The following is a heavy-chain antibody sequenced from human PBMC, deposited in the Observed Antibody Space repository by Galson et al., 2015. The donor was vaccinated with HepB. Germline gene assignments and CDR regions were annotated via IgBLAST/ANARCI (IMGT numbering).Heavy chain of an antibody. D-gene: IGHD1-26*01. J-gene: IGHJ4*02. Sequence: LRLSCAVSGFKFSDFAMHWVRQAPGEGLEWVALISHDGEHQYYADSVRGRFTVSRDISKNTLFLHMNSLRPDDTATYYCARDPDDSEGYYMTFEYWGQGTLVTVSS. V-gene: IGHV3-30*04. CDR2: ISHDGEHQ. CDR1: GFKFSDFA. CDR3: ARDPDDSEGYYMTFEY.